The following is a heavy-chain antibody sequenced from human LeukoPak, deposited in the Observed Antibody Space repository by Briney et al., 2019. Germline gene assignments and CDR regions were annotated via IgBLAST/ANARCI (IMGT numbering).Heavy chain of an antibody. CDR1: GDILSTYY. J-gene: IGHJ3*02. CDR3: ARDQSTSPSGNDAFDI. D-gene: IGHD3-10*01. CDR2: IDPRSGAT. Sequence: ASVKVSCKASGDILSTYYMHWVRQAPGQGLEWMGVIDPRSGATRYTGKFQGRLTVTRDTSTRTAYTELNSLRAEDTAVYYCARDQSTSPSGNDAFDIWGQGTMVTVSS. V-gene: IGHV1-46*01.